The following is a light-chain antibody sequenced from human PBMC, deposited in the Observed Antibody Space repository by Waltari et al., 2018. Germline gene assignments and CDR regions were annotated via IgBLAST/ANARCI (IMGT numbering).Light chain of an antibody. Sequence: QSVLTQPPSVSAAPGQKVTTSCSGSRSPTGINYGSWYQQFPGTAPKLLIYDNYRRPSGIPDRFSGSKSGTSATLDITGLQTGDEADYYCGTWDSSLNAGVFGGGTKLTVL. V-gene: IGLV1-51*01. CDR2: DNY. CDR3: GTWDSSLNAGV. J-gene: IGLJ3*02. CDR1: RSPTGINY.